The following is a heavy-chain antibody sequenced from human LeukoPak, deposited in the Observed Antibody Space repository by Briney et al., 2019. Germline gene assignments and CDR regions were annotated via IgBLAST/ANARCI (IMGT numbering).Heavy chain of an antibody. J-gene: IGHJ4*02. CDR3: ARGDYYDSSGFDY. V-gene: IGHV4-59*01. CDR1: GGSISSYY. CDR2: IYYSGST. Sequence: SETLSLTCTVSGGSISSYYWSWIRQPPGKGLEWIGYIYYSGSTNYNPSLKSRVTISVDTSKNQFSLKLSSVTAADTAVYYCARGDYYDSSGFDYWGQGTLVTVSS. D-gene: IGHD3-22*01.